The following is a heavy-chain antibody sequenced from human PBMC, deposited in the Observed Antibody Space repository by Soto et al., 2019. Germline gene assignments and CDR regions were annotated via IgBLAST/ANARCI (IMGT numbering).Heavy chain of an antibody. V-gene: IGHV4-59*01. Sequence: SETLSLTCTFSCGSIISYYWSWIRQPPGKGLEWIGYIYYSGSTNYSPSLKSRVTISVDSSKNQFSLKLSSVTAADTAVYYCTRLRDGYPDYWGQGTLVTVSS. D-gene: IGHD5-12*01. CDR2: IYYSGST. CDR1: CGSIISYY. CDR3: TRLRDGYPDY. J-gene: IGHJ4*02.